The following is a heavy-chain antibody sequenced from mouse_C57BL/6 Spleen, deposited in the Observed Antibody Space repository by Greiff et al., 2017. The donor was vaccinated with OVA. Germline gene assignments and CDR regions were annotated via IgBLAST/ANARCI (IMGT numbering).Heavy chain of an antibody. CDR3: ARDQRWLLPMDY. CDR1: GFTFSSYA. J-gene: IGHJ4*01. CDR2: ISDGGSYT. D-gene: IGHD2-3*01. V-gene: IGHV5-4*01. Sequence: EVQGVESGGGLVKPGGSLKLSCAASGFTFSSYAMSWVRQTPEKRLEWVATISDGGSYTYYPDNVKGRFTISRDNAKNNLYLQMSHLKSEDTAMYYCARDQRWLLPMDYWGQGTSVTVSS.